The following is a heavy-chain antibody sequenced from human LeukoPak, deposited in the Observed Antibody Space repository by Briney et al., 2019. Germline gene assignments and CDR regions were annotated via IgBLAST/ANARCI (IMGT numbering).Heavy chain of an antibody. Sequence: GGSLRLSCAASGFTFSSYAMSWVRQAPGKGMEWVSAISGSGGSTYYADSVKGRFTISRDNSKNTLYLQMNSLRAEDTAVYYCAKDRITMIVGFWFDPWGQGTLVTVSS. CDR3: AKDRITMIVGFWFDP. V-gene: IGHV3-23*01. J-gene: IGHJ5*02. CDR2: ISGSGGST. D-gene: IGHD3-22*01. CDR1: GFTFSSYA.